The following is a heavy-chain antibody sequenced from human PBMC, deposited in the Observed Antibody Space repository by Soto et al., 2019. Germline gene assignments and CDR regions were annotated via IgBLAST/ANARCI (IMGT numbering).Heavy chain of an antibody. CDR1: GGSISSYY. CDR2: IYYSGST. Sequence: PSETLSLTCTVSGGSISSYYWSWIRQPPGKGLEWIGYIYYSGSTYYNPSLKSRVTISVDTSNNQFSLKLTSVTAADTAVYYCARAGPDIGWFDPWGQGTLVTVSS. V-gene: IGHV4-59*12. CDR3: ARAGPDIGWFDP. J-gene: IGHJ5*02.